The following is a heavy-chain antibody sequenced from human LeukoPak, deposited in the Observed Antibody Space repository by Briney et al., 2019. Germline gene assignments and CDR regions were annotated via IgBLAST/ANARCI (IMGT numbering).Heavy chain of an antibody. Sequence: SVKVSCKASGGTFSSYAISWVRQAPGQGLEWMGGITPIFGIANYAQKFQGRVTITTDESTSTAYMELSSLRSEDTAVYYCATSRDGYKFGKWTLIDYWGQGTLVTVSS. D-gene: IGHD5-24*01. CDR2: ITPIFGIA. J-gene: IGHJ4*02. CDR3: ATSRDGYKFGKWTLIDY. V-gene: IGHV1-69*05. CDR1: GGTFSSYA.